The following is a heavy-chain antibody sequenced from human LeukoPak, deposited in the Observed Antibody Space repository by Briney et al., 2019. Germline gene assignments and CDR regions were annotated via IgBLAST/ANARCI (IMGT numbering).Heavy chain of an antibody. CDR1: GYTFTSYG. J-gene: IGHJ4*02. CDR3: ARGRIVAGHYYFDY. CDR2: ISAYNGNT. D-gene: IGHD6-19*01. V-gene: IGHV1-18*01. Sequence: ASVKVSCKASGYTFTSYGISWVRQAPGQGLEWMGWISAYNGNTNYAQKFQGRVTMTRNTSISTAYMELSSLRSEDTAVYYCARGRIVAGHYYFDYWGQGTLVTVSS.